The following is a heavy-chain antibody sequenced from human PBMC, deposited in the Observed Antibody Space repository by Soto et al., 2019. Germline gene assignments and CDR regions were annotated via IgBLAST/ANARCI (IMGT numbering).Heavy chain of an antibody. CDR3: ARDGSGINFSYPYYGIDV. J-gene: IGHJ6*02. CDR1: GFTFSSYS. CDR2: ISSSSSYI. D-gene: IGHD1-26*01. V-gene: IGHV3-21*01. Sequence: GGSLRLCCAASGFTFSSYSMNWVRQAPGKGLEWVSSISSSSSYIYYADSVKGRFTISRDNAKNSLYLQMNSLRAEDTAVYYCARDGSGINFSYPYYGIDVWRQGPTVTV.